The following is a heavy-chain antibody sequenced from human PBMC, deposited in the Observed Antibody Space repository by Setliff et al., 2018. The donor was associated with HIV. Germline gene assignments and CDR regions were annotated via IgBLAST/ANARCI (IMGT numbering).Heavy chain of an antibody. V-gene: IGHV3-7*01. J-gene: IGHJ4*02. Sequence: GGSLRLSCVASGFTFRNYWMSWVRQAPGKGLESVANINEDGSEPQYVAAVRGQFTISRDSAKNSVSLQMSSLRAEDTAVYYCVRGRGWILDFWGQGALVTVSS. D-gene: IGHD5-12*01. CDR2: INEDGSEP. CDR3: VRGRGWILDF. CDR1: GFTFRNYW.